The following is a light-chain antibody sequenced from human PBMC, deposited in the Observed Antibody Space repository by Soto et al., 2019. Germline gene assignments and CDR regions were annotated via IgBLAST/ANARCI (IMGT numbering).Light chain of an antibody. CDR1: NIGSKN. Sequence: SYELTQALSVSVALGQTARITCGGNNIGSKNVHWYQQKPGQAPVVVIYRDTNRPSGIPARFSGSSSGNTATLTISRAQAGDEAGYYCQVGDSSLVVFGGGTKLTVL. CDR3: QVGDSSLVV. V-gene: IGLV3-9*01. CDR2: RDT. J-gene: IGLJ2*01.